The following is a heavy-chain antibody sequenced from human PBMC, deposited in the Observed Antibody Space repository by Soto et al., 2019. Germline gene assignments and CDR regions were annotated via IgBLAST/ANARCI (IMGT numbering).Heavy chain of an antibody. CDR3: AKDYYSDSSGPDF. V-gene: IGHV3-23*01. J-gene: IGHJ4*02. CDR1: GFTFSTYG. Sequence: GGSLRLSCAASGFTFSTYGMSWVRQAPGKGLEWVSSISGSGDSTYYADSVKGRFTISRDSSKNTLDLQMNSLRAEDTALYYCAKDYYSDSSGPDFWGQGTQVTVSS. CDR2: ISGSGDST. D-gene: IGHD3-22*01.